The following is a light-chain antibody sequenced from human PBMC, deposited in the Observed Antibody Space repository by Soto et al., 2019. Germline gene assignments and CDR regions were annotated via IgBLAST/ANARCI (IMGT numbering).Light chain of an antibody. CDR2: DAS. Sequence: EIVLTQYTDTLSLSPGERATLSCRASQSVSSYLAWYQQKPGQAPRLLIYDASNRATGIPARFSGSGSGTDFTLTISSLEPEDFAVYYCQQRTTFGGGTKVEIK. CDR3: QQRTT. J-gene: IGKJ4*01. CDR1: QSVSSY. V-gene: IGKV3-11*01.